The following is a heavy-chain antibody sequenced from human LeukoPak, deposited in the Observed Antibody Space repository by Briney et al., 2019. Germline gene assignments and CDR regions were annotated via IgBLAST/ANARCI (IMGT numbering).Heavy chain of an antibody. CDR2: IIPDSGGT. D-gene: IGHD6-19*01. V-gene: IGHV1-2*02. Sequence: ASVKVSRKASGYTLTGYYMHWMRQAPGQGLEWMGWIIPDSGGTYYAQKFQGRVTMTRDTSISTAYMELGRLRPDDTAVYYCARGYSSGSSYYFDYWGQGTLVTVSS. J-gene: IGHJ4*02. CDR1: GYTLTGYY. CDR3: ARGYSSGSSYYFDY.